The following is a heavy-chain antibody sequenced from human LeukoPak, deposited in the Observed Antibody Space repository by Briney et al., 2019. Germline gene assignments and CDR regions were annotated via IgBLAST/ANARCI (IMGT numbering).Heavy chain of an antibody. Sequence: SVKVSCKASGGTFSSYAISWVRQAPGQGLGWMGRIIPILGIANYAQKFQGRVTITADKSTSTAYMELSSLRSEDTAVYYCAREVPAATDWYYFDYWGQGTLVTVSS. CDR2: IIPILGIA. CDR1: GGTFSSYA. CDR3: AREVPAATDWYYFDY. J-gene: IGHJ4*02. V-gene: IGHV1-69*04. D-gene: IGHD2-2*01.